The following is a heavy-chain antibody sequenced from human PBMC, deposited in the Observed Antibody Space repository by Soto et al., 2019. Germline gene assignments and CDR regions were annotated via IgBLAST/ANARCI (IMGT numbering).Heavy chain of an antibody. J-gene: IGHJ6*03. Sequence: SETLSLTCAVYGGSFSGYYWSWIRQPPGKGLEWIGEINHSGSTNYNPSLKSRVTISVDTSKNQFSLKLSSVTAADTAVYYCASAKYYYYMDVWGKGNTVTVS. V-gene: IGHV4-34*01. CDR3: ASAKYYYYMDV. CDR1: GGSFSGYY. CDR2: INHSGST.